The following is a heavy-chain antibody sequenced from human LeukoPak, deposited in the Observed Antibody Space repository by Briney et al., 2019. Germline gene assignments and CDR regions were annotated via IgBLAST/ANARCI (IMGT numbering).Heavy chain of an antibody. J-gene: IGHJ1*01. CDR1: GGSLSSFA. Sequence: GSSVKVSCKASGGSLSSFAPNWVRQTPGQGLEWMGGITPIFGSTNYAQKFQVRVTITADESTNTAYMELNSLRSEDTGVYYCARVMVVAGNGGYFLYWGQGTLVTVSS. V-gene: IGHV1-69*01. D-gene: IGHD2-15*01. CDR2: ITPIFGST. CDR3: ARVMVVAGNGGYFLY.